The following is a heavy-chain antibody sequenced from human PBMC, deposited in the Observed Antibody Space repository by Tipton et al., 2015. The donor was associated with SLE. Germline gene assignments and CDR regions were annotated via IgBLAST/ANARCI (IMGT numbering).Heavy chain of an antibody. J-gene: IGHJ4*02. V-gene: IGHV3-48*01. CDR1: GFTFSSYS. CDR3: ARVPTAVAAGFDY. CDR2: ISSSSSTI. D-gene: IGHD6-19*01. Sequence: GSLRLSCAASGFTFSSYSMNWVRQAPGKGLEWVSYISSSSSTIYYADSVKGRFTISRDNAKNSLYLQMNSLRAEDTAVYYCARVPTAVAAGFDYWGQGTLVTVSS.